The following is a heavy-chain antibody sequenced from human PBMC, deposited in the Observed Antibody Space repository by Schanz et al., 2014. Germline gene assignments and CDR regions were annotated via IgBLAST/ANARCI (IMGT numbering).Heavy chain of an antibody. Sequence: EVQLVESGGGLVQPGGSLRLSCAASGFTFSDYSMNWVRQAPGKGPEWVSYIRSSSTPIYYADSVKGRFTISRDNSKNTLYLQMNSLRHEDTAVYYCAKYRGYYRVSGSYRELEYWGQGTLVTVSS. CDR1: GFTFSDYS. CDR3: AKYRGYYRVSGSYRELEY. CDR2: IRSSSTPI. J-gene: IGHJ4*02. V-gene: IGHV3-48*02. D-gene: IGHD3-10*01.